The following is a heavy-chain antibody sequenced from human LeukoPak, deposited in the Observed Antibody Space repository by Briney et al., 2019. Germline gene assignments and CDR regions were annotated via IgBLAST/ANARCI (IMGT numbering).Heavy chain of an antibody. J-gene: IGHJ4*02. Sequence: GGSLRLSCAASGFTVSSNYMSWVRQAPGKGLEWVSVIYSGGSTYYADSVKGRFTISRDDSKNTLYLQMNSLRAEDTAVYYCARLADYAFDYWGQGTLVTVSS. CDR2: IYSGGST. D-gene: IGHD4-17*01. CDR1: GFTVSSNY. CDR3: ARLADYAFDY. V-gene: IGHV3-53*01.